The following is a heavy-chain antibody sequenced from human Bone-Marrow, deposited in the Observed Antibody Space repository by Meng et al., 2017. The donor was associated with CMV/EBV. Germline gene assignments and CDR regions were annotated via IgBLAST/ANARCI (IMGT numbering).Heavy chain of an antibody. CDR2: ISWNSGSI. J-gene: IGHJ4*02. Sequence: GGSLRLSCAASGFTFDDYAMHWVRQAPGKGLEWVSGISWNSGSIGYADSVKGRFTISRDNAKNSLYLQMNSLRAEDTALYYCAKGSRGELPTYFDYWGQGTLVTVSS. CDR1: GFTFDDYA. CDR3: AKGSRGELPTYFDY. D-gene: IGHD1-26*01. V-gene: IGHV3-9*01.